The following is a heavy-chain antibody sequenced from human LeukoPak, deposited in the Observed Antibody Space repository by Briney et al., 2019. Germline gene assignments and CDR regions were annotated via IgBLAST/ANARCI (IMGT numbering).Heavy chain of an antibody. CDR3: AREFRASGSYYNPPDAFDI. D-gene: IGHD3-10*01. CDR2: IYYSGST. CDR1: GGSISSGGYY. V-gene: IGHV4-31*03. Sequence: PSQTLSLTCTVSGGSISSGGYYWSWIRQHPGKGLEWIGYIYYSGSTYYNPSLKSRVTISVDTSKNQFSLKLSSVTAADTAVYYCAREFRASGSYYNPPDAFDIWGQGTMVTVSS. J-gene: IGHJ3*02.